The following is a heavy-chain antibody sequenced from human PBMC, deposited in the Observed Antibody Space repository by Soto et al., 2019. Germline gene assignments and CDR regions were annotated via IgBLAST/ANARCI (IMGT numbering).Heavy chain of an antibody. CDR2: IYHSGST. V-gene: IGHV4-4*02. J-gene: IGHJ4*02. CDR3: ASRYGSGSYYQFDY. D-gene: IGHD3-10*01. CDR1: GGSISSSNW. Sequence: SETLSLTCAVSGGSISSSNWWSWVRQPPGKGLEWIGEIYHSGSTNFNPSLKSRVTISVDKSKNQFSLMLSSVTAADTAVYYCASRYGSGSYYQFDYWGQGTLVTVSS.